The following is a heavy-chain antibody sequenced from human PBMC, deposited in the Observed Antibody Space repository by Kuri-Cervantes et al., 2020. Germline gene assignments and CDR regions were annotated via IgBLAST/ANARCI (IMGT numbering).Heavy chain of an antibody. CDR3: SRSRLTVGQGRWLDP. CDR1: GYTFTGYY. V-gene: IGHV1-2*02. J-gene: IGHJ5*02. Sequence: ASVKVSCKASGYTFTGYYMHWVRQAPGQGLEWMGWINPNSGGTNYAQKFQSRVTMTRNASIRTAYMELSRLRLDDTALYYCSRSRLTVGQGRWLDPWGQGTRVTVSS. D-gene: IGHD3-16*01. CDR2: INPNSGGT.